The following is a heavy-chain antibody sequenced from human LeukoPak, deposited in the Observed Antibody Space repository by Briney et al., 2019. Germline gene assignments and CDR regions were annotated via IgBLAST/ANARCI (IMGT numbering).Heavy chain of an antibody. V-gene: IGHV3-23*01. CDR3: ANRVGEPGAEYFQH. Sequence: GGSLRLSCAASGFTFSSYAMSWVRQAPGKGLEWVSAISGSGGSTYYADSVKGRFTISRDNSKNTLYLQMNSLRAEDTAVYYCANRVGEPGAEYFQHWGQGTLVTVSS. D-gene: IGHD1-26*01. J-gene: IGHJ1*01. CDR1: GFTFSSYA. CDR2: ISGSGGST.